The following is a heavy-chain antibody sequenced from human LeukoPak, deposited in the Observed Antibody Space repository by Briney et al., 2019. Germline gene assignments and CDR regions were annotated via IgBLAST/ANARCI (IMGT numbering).Heavy chain of an antibody. CDR2: IYYSGST. CDR1: GGSVSSGSYY. V-gene: IGHV4-61*01. D-gene: IGHD1-26*01. Sequence: SETLSLTCTASGGSVSSGSYYWSWIRQPPGKGLEWIGYIYYSGSTKYNPSLKSRVTISIDTSKNQFSLKLSSVTAADTAVYYCAGVVGGSYSMDVWGQGTTVTVSS. J-gene: IGHJ6*03. CDR3: AGVVGGSYSMDV.